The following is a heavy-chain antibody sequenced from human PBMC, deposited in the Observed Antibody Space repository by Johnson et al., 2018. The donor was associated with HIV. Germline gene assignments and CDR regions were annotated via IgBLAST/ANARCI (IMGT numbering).Heavy chain of an antibody. CDR3: TNPDTAMATGAFDI. V-gene: IGHV3-20*04. Sequence: MLLVESGGGVVRPGGSLRLSCTTSEFIFDDYGMSWVRQAPGKGLEWVSGISWNSENIAYADSVRGRFTISRDNAENSLYLQMNSLKTEDTAVYYCTNPDTAMATGAFDIWGQGTMVTVSS. J-gene: IGHJ3*02. D-gene: IGHD5-18*01. CDR2: ISWNSENI. CDR1: EFIFDDYG.